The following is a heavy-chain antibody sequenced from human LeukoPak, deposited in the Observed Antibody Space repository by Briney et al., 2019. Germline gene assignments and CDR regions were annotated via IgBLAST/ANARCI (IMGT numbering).Heavy chain of an antibody. CDR1: GGSISTYY. CDR2: VYYSGST. D-gene: IGHD6-13*01. V-gene: IGHV4-59*12. Sequence: PSETLSLTCTVSGGSISTYYWNWIRQPPGKGLEWIGYVYYSGSTYYNPSLKSRVTISVDTSKNQFSLKLSSVTAADTAVYYCARDIVTAAGTIDYWGQGTLVTVSS. CDR3: ARDIVTAAGTIDY. J-gene: IGHJ4*02.